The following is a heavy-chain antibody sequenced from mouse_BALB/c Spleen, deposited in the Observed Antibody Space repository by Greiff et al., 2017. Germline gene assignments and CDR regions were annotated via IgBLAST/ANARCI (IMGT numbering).Heavy chain of an antibody. CDR2: ISSGSSTI. CDR1: GFTFSSFG. D-gene: IGHD2-4*01. J-gene: IGHJ4*01. CDR3: ARGLRRVYARDY. Sequence: EVLLVESGGGLVQPGGSRKLSCAASGFTFSSFGMHWVRQAPEKGLEWVAYISSGSSTIYYADTVKGRITISRDNPKNTLFLQMTSLRSEDTAMYYCARGLRRVYARDYWGQGTSVTVSS. V-gene: IGHV5-17*02.